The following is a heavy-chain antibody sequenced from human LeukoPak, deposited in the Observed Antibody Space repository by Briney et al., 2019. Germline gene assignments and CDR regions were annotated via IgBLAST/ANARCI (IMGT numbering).Heavy chain of an antibody. CDR1: GFTFSNYA. Sequence: GGSLRLSCAASGFTFSNYAIDWVRQAPGKGLEWVASIRFNGNFYADSVKGRFTISRDNAKNSLYLQMNSLRAEDTAVYYCARGGGHIAAAGPAYYWGQGTLVTVSS. V-gene: IGHV3-30*02. CDR2: IRFNGN. D-gene: IGHD6-13*01. CDR3: ARGGGHIAAAGPAYY. J-gene: IGHJ4*02.